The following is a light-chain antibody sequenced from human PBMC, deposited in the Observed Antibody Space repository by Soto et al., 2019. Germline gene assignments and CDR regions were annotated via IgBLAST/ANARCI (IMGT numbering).Light chain of an antibody. V-gene: IGKV1-5*03. CDR1: QSISSW. Sequence: DIQMTPSPSTLSASVGDRVTITCRDSQSISSWLAWYQQKPGKAPKLLIYKASSLESGVPSRFSGSGSGTEFTLTISSLQPDDFATYYCQQYNSYSGTFGQGTKVDIK. CDR2: KAS. CDR3: QQYNSYSGT. J-gene: IGKJ1*01.